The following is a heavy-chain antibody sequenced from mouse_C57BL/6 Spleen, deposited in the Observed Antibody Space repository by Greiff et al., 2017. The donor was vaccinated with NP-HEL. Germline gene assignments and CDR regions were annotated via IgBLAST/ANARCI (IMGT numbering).Heavy chain of an antibody. Sequence: EVQLVESGPVLVKPGASVKMSCKASGYTFTDYYMNWVKQSHGKSLEWIGVINPYNGGTSYNQKFKGTATLTVDKSSSTAYMELNSLTSEDSAVYYCARGVYYGNYFDYWGQGTTLTVSS. CDR2: INPYNGGT. CDR3: ARGVYYGNYFDY. J-gene: IGHJ2*01. V-gene: IGHV1-19*01. D-gene: IGHD2-1*01. CDR1: GYTFTDYY.